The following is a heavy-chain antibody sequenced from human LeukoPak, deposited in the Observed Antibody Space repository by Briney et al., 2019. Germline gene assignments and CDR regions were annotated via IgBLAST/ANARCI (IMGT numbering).Heavy chain of an antibody. J-gene: IGHJ2*01. CDR2: FYTGGTT. CDR1: GGSISSGTYY. D-gene: IGHD4-17*01. V-gene: IGHV4-61*02. CDR3: AKMTTVTTRWYFDL. Sequence: SQTLSLTCTVSGGSISSGTYYWSWIRQPAGKGLEWIGRFYTGGTTNYNPSLKSRVTMSMDTSKNQFSLKLASVTAADTAVYYCAKMTTVTTRWYFDLWGRGTLVTVSS.